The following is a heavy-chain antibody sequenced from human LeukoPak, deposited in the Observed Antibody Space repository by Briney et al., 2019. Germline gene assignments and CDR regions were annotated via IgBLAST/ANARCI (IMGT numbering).Heavy chain of an antibody. CDR1: GFTFSSYW. V-gene: IGHV3-7*01. CDR2: IKQDGSEK. Sequence: PGGSLRLSCAASGFTFSSYWMSWVRQAPGKGLEWVANIKQDGSEKYYVDSVKGRFTISRDNAKKSLYLQMNSLRAEDTAVYYCARARESLLYYYYYYMDVWGKGTTVTVSS. J-gene: IGHJ6*03. CDR3: ARARESLLYYYYYYMDV.